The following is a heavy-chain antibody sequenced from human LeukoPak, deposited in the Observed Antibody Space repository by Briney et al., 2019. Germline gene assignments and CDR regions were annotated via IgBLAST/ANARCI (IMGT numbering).Heavy chain of an antibody. CDR2: IYYSGST. CDR1: GGSISSGGYY. V-gene: IGHV4-31*03. D-gene: IGHD6-19*01. J-gene: IGHJ4*02. Sequence: SETLSLTCTVSGGSISSGGYYWSWIRQHPGKGLEWIGYIYYSGSTYYNPSLKSRVTISVDRSKNQFSLKLSSVTAADTAVYYCARGSGWFQFDYWGQGTLVTVSS. CDR3: ARGSGWFQFDY.